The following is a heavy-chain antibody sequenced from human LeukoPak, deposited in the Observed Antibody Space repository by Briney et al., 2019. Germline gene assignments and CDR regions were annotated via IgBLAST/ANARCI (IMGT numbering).Heavy chain of an antibody. V-gene: IGHV4-34*01. D-gene: IGHD6-13*01. Sequence: SETLSLTCAVYGGSFSGYYWSWIRQPPGKGLEWIGEINHSGSTNSNPSLKSRVTISVDTSKNQFSLKLSSVTAADTAVYYCAILNIAAARGWFDPWGQGTLVTVSS. CDR3: AILNIAAARGWFDP. CDR1: GGSFSGYY. CDR2: INHSGST. J-gene: IGHJ5*02.